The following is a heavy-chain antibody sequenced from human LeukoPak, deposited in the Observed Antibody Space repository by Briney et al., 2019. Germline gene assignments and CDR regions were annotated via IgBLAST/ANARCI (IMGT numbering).Heavy chain of an antibody. V-gene: IGHV3-23*01. D-gene: IGHD4/OR15-4a*01. CDR3: AKAHGASAFDY. CDR2: IRGGST. Sequence: GGSLRLSCAASGFTFSTYALSWVRQAPGKGLEWVSAIRGGSTWYADSVEGRFTFSRDDSKNTLFLQMSGLRAEDTAVYYCAKAHGASAFDYWGEGTLVTASS. J-gene: IGHJ4*02. CDR1: GFTFSTYA.